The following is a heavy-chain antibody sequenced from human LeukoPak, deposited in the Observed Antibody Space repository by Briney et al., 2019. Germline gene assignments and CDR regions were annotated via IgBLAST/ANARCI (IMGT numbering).Heavy chain of an antibody. J-gene: IGHJ1*01. CDR2: ISYDGSNK. CDR1: GFTFSSYG. CDR3: AKDDARYYDSSGYYVEYFQH. Sequence: GGSLRLSCAASGFTFSSYGMHWVRQAPGKGLEWVAVISYDGSNKYYADSVKGRFTISRDNSKNTLYLQMNSLRAEDTAVYYCAKDDARYYDSSGYYVEYFQHWGQGTLVTVSS. V-gene: IGHV3-30*18. D-gene: IGHD3-22*01.